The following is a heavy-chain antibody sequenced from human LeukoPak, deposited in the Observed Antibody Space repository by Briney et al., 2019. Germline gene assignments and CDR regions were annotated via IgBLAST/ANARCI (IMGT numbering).Heavy chain of an antibody. V-gene: IGHV4-59*06. D-gene: IGHD4-23*01. J-gene: IGHJ4*02. CDR1: GGSISSYY. CDR2: IYYSGST. Sequence: SETLSLTCTVSGGSISSYYWSWIRQHPGKGLEWIGYIYYSGSTYYNPSLKSRVTISVDTSKNQFSLKLSSVTAADTAVYYCARGVTTVVAFDYWGQGTLVTVSS. CDR3: ARGVTTVVAFDY.